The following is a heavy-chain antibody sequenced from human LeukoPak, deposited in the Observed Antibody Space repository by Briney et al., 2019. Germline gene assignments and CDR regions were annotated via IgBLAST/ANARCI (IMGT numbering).Heavy chain of an antibody. CDR1: GFAFSSYD. Sequence: GVSLRLSCVASGFAFSSYDMHWVRQATGKGLEWVSAIGTASDAYYPGTVRGRFTVSRDNAKNSLYLQMNSLRAGDTAVYYCARGYVYSYDYWGQGIMITVSS. V-gene: IGHV3-13*01. CDR3: ARGYVYSYDY. D-gene: IGHD3-16*01. CDR2: IGTASDA. J-gene: IGHJ4*02.